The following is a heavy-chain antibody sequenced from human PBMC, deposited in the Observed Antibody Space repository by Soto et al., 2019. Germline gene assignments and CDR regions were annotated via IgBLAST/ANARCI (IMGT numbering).Heavy chain of an antibody. CDR2: INHVGGT. Sequence: SETLSLTCAVYGGFLSESYWTWIRPPPGKGLEWIGEINHVGGTNYNPSLKSRVTISVDTSKSQFSLKLSSVTAADTAVYYCARDRTNQLLWFGELFDSNFENWFDPWGQGTLVTVPQ. CDR1: GGFLSESY. V-gene: IGHV4-34*01. J-gene: IGHJ5*02. CDR3: ARDRTNQLLWFGELFDSNFENWFDP. D-gene: IGHD3-10*01.